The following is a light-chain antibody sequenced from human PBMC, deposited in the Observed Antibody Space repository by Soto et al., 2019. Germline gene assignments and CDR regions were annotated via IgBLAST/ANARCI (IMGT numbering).Light chain of an antibody. V-gene: IGKV3-20*01. Sequence: EIVLTQSPGTLSLSPGERATLSCRASQSVSSSYLAWYQQKPGQAPRLLIYGASSRATGIPDRFSGSGSGTDFTLTISRLETEDFAVYYCQQYGSSPPTFGQGTKLDIK. J-gene: IGKJ1*01. CDR2: GAS. CDR1: QSVSSSY. CDR3: QQYGSSPPT.